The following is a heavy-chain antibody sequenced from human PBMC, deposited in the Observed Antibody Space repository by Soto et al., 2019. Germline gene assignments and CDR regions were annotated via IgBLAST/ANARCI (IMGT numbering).Heavy chain of an antibody. J-gene: IGHJ4*02. CDR3: AKALYPSRYSGSYFDY. CDR1: GFTFSSYA. V-gene: IGHV3-23*01. CDR2: ISGSGGST. Sequence: PGGSLRLSCAGSGFTFSSYAMSWVRQAPGKGLEWVSAISGSGGSTYYADSVKGRFTISRDNSKNTLYLQMNSLRAEDTAVYYCAKALYPSRYSGSYFDYWGQGTLVTVSS. D-gene: IGHD1-26*01.